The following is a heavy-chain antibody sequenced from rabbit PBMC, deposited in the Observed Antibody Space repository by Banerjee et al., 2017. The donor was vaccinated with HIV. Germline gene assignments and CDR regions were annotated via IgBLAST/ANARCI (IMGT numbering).Heavy chain of an antibody. D-gene: IGHD1-1*01. J-gene: IGHJ4*01. V-gene: IGHV1S45*01. Sequence: QEQLVESGGGLVQPEGSLTLTCKASGFDFSSSYCMCWVRQAPGKGLEWIACIYTGSGSTYYASWAKGRFTISKTSSTTVTLQMTSLTAADTATYFCARVNAGSSGYPYYFNLWGPGTLVPVS. CDR3: ARVNAGSSGYPYYFNL. CDR2: IYTGSGST. CDR1: GFDFSSSYC.